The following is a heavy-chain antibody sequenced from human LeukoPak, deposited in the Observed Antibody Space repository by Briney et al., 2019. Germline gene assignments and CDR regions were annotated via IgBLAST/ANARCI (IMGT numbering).Heavy chain of an antibody. D-gene: IGHD3-10*01. CDR1: GFTFSSYA. J-gene: IGHJ6*03. Sequence: PGGSLRLSCAASGFTFSSYAMSWVRQAPGKGLEWVSAISGSGGSTYYADSVKGRFTISRDNSKNTLYLQMNSLRAEDTAVYYCVKVGGWDYYMDVWGKGTTVTVSS. CDR3: VKVGGWDYYMDV. CDR2: ISGSGGST. V-gene: IGHV3-23*01.